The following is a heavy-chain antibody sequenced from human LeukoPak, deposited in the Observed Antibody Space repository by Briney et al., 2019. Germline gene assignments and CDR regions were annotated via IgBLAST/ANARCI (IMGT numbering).Heavy chain of an antibody. V-gene: IGHV4-61*01. J-gene: IGHJ4*02. CDR1: GGSISSSSYY. Sequence: SETLSLTCTVSGGSISSSSYYWSWIRQPPGKGLEWIGYIYYSGSTNYNPSLRSRVTISVDTSKNQFSLKLSSVTAADTAVYYCARVPDCSSTSCYTGADYWGQGTLVTVSS. CDR3: ARVPDCSSTSCYTGADY. D-gene: IGHD2-2*02. CDR2: IYYSGST.